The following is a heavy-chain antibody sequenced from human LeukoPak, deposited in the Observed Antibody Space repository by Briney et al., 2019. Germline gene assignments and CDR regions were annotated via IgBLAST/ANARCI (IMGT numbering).Heavy chain of an antibody. J-gene: IGHJ6*02. Sequence: PSETLSLTCTVSGGSINNGGYYWSWIRQHPGKGLEWIGYIYYSGSSHYNPSLRSRVTISVDTSKNQISLELTSVTVADTAVYLCARGGRYGDSVPHYGMDVWGQGTTVIVSS. CDR2: IYYSGSS. V-gene: IGHV4-31*03. CDR1: GGSINNGGYY. D-gene: IGHD4-17*01. CDR3: ARGGRYGDSVPHYGMDV.